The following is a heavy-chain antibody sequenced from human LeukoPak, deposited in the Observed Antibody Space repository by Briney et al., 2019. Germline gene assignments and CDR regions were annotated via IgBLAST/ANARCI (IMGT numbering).Heavy chain of an antibody. CDR2: ISGSGGST. CDR1: GFTFSSYW. CDR3: AKGPEQFPNYYGSGSYYGHFDY. J-gene: IGHJ4*02. V-gene: IGHV3-23*01. D-gene: IGHD3-10*01. Sequence: GGSLRLSCAASGFTFSSYWMSWVRQAPGKGLEWVSAISGSGGSTYYADSVKGRFTISRDNSKNTLYLQMNSLRAEDTAVYYCAKGPEQFPNYYGSGSYYGHFDYWGQGTLVTVSS.